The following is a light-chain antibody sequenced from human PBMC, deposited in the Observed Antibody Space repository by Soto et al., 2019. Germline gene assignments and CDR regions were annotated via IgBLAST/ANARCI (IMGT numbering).Light chain of an antibody. CDR3: SSYTSSNTGV. J-gene: IGLJ2*01. CDR1: SSDVGGYDY. CDR2: DVS. Sequence: QSALTQPASVSGSPGQSITISCTGTSSDVGGYDYVSWYQHHPGKAPKLMIYDVSNRPSVVSNRFSGSKSGNTASLTISGLQAEDEADYYCSSYTSSNTGVFGGGTKLTVL. V-gene: IGLV2-14*03.